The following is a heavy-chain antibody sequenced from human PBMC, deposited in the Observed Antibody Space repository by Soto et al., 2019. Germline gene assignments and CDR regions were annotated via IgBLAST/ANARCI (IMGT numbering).Heavy chain of an antibody. D-gene: IGHD3-22*01. CDR3: ARVAGRYYDSRGPLES. Sequence: PXGSLILSFSASGVTFSSYWMHWVRQAPGKGLVWVSRIHGDGSTIIYADSVKGRFTISRDNAKNTLYLQMNSLSAEDTAVYFCARVAGRYYDSRGPLESWGQGTLVTVSS. CDR2: IHGDGSTI. J-gene: IGHJ5*01. V-gene: IGHV3-74*01. CDR1: GVTFSSYW.